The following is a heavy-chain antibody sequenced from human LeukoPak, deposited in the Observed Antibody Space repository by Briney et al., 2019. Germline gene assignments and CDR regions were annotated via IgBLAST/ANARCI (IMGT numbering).Heavy chain of an antibody. V-gene: IGHV1-2*02. CDR2: INPNSGGT. Sequence: ASVKVSCKTSGYIFTGYYMHWVRQAPGQGLEWMGWINPNSGGTNYAQKFQGRVTMTRDTSISTAYMELSRLRSDDTAVYYCARDLGGSSRDYWGQGTLVTVSS. CDR1: GYIFTGYY. CDR3: ARDLGGSSRDY. D-gene: IGHD3-16*01. J-gene: IGHJ4*02.